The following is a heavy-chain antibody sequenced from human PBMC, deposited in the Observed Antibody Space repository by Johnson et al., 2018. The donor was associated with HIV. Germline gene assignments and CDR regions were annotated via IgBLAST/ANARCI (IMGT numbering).Heavy chain of an antibody. J-gene: IGHJ3*02. V-gene: IGHV3-20*04. CDR1: GFTFDDYG. CDR2: INWNGGST. D-gene: IGHD2-2*01. CDR3: ARDPQYCSSTTCYGDAFDI. Sequence: MQLVESGGGVVRPGGSLRLSCEASGFTFDDYGMSWVRQAPGKGLEWVSGINWNGGSTSYADSVKGRFTISRDNAKNSLYLQVKSLRVEDTALYYCARDPQYCSSTTCYGDAFDIWGQGTMVTVSS.